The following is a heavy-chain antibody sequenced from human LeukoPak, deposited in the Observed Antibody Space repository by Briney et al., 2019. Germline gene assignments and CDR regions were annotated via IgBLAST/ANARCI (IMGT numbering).Heavy chain of an antibody. D-gene: IGHD2-15*01. CDR1: GFTFSDYY. J-gene: IGHJ5*02. CDR3: ARGGDMSFSLS. Sequence: RLGESLKISCAASGFTFSDYYMSWIRQAPGKGLEWVSYISSSGSTIYYADSVKGRFTISRDNAKNSLYLQMNSLRAEDTAVYYCARGGDMSFSLSWGQGTLVTVSS. V-gene: IGHV3-11*01. CDR2: ISSSGSTI.